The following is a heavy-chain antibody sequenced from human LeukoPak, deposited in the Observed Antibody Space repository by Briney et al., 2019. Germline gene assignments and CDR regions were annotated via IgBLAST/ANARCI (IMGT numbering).Heavy chain of an antibody. J-gene: IGHJ4*02. CDR2: IYRDGSS. CDR1: GLSVSSNY. Sequence: GGSLRLSCVASGLSVSSNYMSWVRQAPGKGLEWVSVIYRDGSSYYAESVKGRFTISRDNSKNTPYIQMNSLRAEDTAVYYCARTPGYCSSTSCSMGVYFDYWGQGTLVTVSS. V-gene: IGHV3-66*01. CDR3: ARTPGYCSSTSCSMGVYFDY. D-gene: IGHD2-2*01.